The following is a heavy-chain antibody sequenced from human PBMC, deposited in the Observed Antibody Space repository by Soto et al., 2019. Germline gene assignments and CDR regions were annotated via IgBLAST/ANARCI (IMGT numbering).Heavy chain of an antibody. Sequence: QVQLVQSGAEVKKPGSSVKVSCKASGGTFSSYAISWVRQAPGQGLEWMGWINPNSGGTNYAQKFQGRVTMTRDTSISTAYMELSRLRSDDTAVYYCARGGHFAHDAFDIWGQGTMVTVSS. D-gene: IGHD3-3*02. CDR2: INPNSGGT. V-gene: IGHV1-2*02. CDR3: ARGGHFAHDAFDI. CDR1: GGTFSSYA. J-gene: IGHJ3*02.